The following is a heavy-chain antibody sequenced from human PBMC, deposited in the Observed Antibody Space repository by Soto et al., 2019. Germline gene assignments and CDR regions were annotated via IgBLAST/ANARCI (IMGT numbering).Heavy chain of an antibody. V-gene: IGHV4-30-2*01. Sequence: SETLFLTCAVSGDSISSGGYSWSWIRQPPGKGLEWIGYIYHSGSAYYNASLKSRVTISVDRSKNQFSLNLSSVTAADTAVYYCARKSRNAFDIWGQGTMVTVSS. CDR2: IYHSGSA. CDR1: GDSISSGGYS. CDR3: ARKSRNAFDI. J-gene: IGHJ3*02.